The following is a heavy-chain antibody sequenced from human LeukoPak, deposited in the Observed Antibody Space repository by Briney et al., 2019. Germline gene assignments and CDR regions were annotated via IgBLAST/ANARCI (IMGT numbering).Heavy chain of an antibody. Sequence: SETLSLTCTVSGGSIENHHWTWVRQPPGKGLEWIGYIYSSGSTNYNPSLKSRVTISLDTSKNQFSLKLSSVTAADTAVYYCASERGYSYGIDYWGQGTLVTVSS. CDR1: GGSIENHH. CDR3: ASERGYSYGIDY. J-gene: IGHJ4*02. V-gene: IGHV4-4*09. D-gene: IGHD5-18*01. CDR2: IYSSGST.